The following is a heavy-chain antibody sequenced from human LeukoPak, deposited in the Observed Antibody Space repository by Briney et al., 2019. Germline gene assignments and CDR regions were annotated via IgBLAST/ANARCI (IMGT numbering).Heavy chain of an antibody. J-gene: IGHJ4*02. CDR1: GFTFSSYA. D-gene: IGHD2-15*01. V-gene: IGHV3-30-3*01. Sequence: GGSLRLSCAASGFTFSSYAMHWVRQAPGKGLEWVAVISYDGSNKYYADSVKGRFTISRDNSKNTLYLQMNSLRAEDTAVYYCAKATLMVVAATRFDYWGQGTLVTVSS. CDR3: AKATLMVVAATRFDY. CDR2: ISYDGSNK.